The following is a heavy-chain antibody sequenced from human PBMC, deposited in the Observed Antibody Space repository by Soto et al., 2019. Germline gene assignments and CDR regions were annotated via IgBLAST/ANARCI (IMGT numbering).Heavy chain of an antibody. D-gene: IGHD2-15*01. CDR2: ISDAAGSA. V-gene: IGHV3-23*01. J-gene: IGHJ3*01. CDR1: GFTFSSYD. CDR3: ARPYGGKIGDAPDL. Sequence: PGGSLRLSCVASGFTFSSYDMSWVRQVPGKGLEWVSTISDAAGSAYYVDSVKGRFTISRDNSKKTLYLQMNSLRAEDSAVYYCARPYGGKIGDAPDLWGPGTMVTVSS.